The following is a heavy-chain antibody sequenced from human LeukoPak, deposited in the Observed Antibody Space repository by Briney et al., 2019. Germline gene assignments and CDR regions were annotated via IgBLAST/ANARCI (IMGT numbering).Heavy chain of an antibody. CDR2: ISSSSSTI. Sequence: PGGSLRLSCAASGFTFSSYSMNWVRQAPGKGLEWVSYISSSSSTIYYADSVKGRFTISRDNAKNSLYLQMNSLRAEDTAVYYCARRYSSGWYRDYFDYWGQGTLVTVSS. D-gene: IGHD6-19*01. J-gene: IGHJ4*02. CDR1: GFTFSSYS. V-gene: IGHV3-48*01. CDR3: ARRYSSGWYRDYFDY.